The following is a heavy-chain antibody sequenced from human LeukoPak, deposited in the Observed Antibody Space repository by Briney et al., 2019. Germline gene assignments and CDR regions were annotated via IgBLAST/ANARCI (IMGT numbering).Heavy chain of an antibody. D-gene: IGHD2-21*01. CDR2: IYYSGST. V-gene: IGHV4-31*03. CDR1: GGSISSGGYY. CDR3: ARAKTLIGVYFFPTCFDP. Sequence: SETLTLTCTVSGGSISSGGYYWSWIRQHPGKGLEWIGYIYYSGSTYYNPSLKSRVTISVDTSKNQFSLKLSSVTAADTAVDYCARAKTLIGVYFFPTCFDPGGKGTLFTASS. J-gene: IGHJ5*02.